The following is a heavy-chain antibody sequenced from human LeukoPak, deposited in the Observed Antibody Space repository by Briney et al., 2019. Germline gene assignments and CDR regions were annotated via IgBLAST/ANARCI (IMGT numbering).Heavy chain of an antibody. D-gene: IGHD1-26*01. Sequence: ASVKVSCKASGYTFTGYYMHWVRQAPGQGLEWMGWINPNSGGTNYAQKFQGRVTMTRDTSISTAYMELSRLRSDDTAVYYCARDLAPEDSGSYYYYYGMDVWGQGTTVTVSS. J-gene: IGHJ6*02. CDR2: INPNSGGT. V-gene: IGHV1-2*02. CDR1: GYTFTGYY. CDR3: ARDLAPEDSGSYYYYYGMDV.